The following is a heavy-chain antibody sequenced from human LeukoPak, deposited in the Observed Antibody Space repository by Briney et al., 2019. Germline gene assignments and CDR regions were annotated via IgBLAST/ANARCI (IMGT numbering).Heavy chain of an antibody. V-gene: IGHV4-39*07. CDR1: GGSISSSSYY. Sequence: PSETLSLTCTVSGGSISSSSYYWGWIRQPPGKGLEWIGSIYHSGSTYYNPSLKSRVIISVDTSKNQFSLKLSSVTAADTAVYYCARGVNSGYFDYCGQGTLVTVSS. CDR2: IYHSGST. D-gene: IGHD1-26*01. J-gene: IGHJ4*02. CDR3: ARGVNSGYFDY.